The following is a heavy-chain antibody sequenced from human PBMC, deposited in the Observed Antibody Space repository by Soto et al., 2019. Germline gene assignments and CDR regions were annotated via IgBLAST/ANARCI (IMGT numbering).Heavy chain of an antibody. J-gene: IGHJ6*02. D-gene: IGHD1-26*01. Sequence: QVQLQESGPRLVKPSETLSLTCNVSGGSINTYYWSWIRQAPGRGLEWIGYISSSGIPSYTPSLKSRLTISVDPSKNQFSLKLNSMTAADTATYYCARLFIVGAPGSYYTGLDVWGQGTTVTVSS. CDR3: ARLFIVGAPGSYYTGLDV. CDR1: GGSINTYY. CDR2: ISSSGIP. V-gene: IGHV4-59*01.